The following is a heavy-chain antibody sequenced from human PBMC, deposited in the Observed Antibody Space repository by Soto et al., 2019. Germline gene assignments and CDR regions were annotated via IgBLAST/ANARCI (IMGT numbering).Heavy chain of an antibody. V-gene: IGHV1-2*04. CDR1: GYTFTGYY. CDR2: INPNSGGT. D-gene: IGHD4-4*01. CDR3: VRDGGMATVPTLDFDY. Sequence: QVQLVQSGAEVKKPGASVKVSCKASGYTFTGYYIHWVRQAPGQGLEWMGWINPNSGGTNYAQKFQGWDTMTRDTSISTAYMELSRLRSDDTAVYYCVRDGGMATVPTLDFDYWGQGTLVTVSS. J-gene: IGHJ4*02.